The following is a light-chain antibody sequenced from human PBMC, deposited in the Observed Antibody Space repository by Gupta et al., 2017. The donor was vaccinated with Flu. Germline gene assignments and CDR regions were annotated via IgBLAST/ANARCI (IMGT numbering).Light chain of an antibody. Sequence: GDRVTITCRARHSVSSYLNWYQQKPGKAPKVLIYAASSLQSGVPSRFSGSGSGTDFTLTISSLQPEDFATYYCQQSYNTPHTFGQGTKLEIK. CDR2: AAS. V-gene: IGKV1-39*01. J-gene: IGKJ2*01. CDR1: HSVSSY. CDR3: QQSYNTPHT.